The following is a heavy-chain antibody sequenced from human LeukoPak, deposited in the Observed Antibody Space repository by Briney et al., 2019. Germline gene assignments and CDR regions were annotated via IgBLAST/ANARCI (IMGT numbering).Heavy chain of an antibody. Sequence: GGSLRLSCAASGLTFSSYAMSWVRQAPGKGLEWVSAISGSGGSTYYADSVKGRFTISRDNSKNTLYLQMNSLRAEDTAVYYCAKVRSGWSHGNYWGQGTLVTVSS. V-gene: IGHV3-23*01. CDR3: AKVRSGWSHGNY. CDR2: ISGSGGST. D-gene: IGHD6-19*01. CDR1: GLTFSSYA. J-gene: IGHJ4*02.